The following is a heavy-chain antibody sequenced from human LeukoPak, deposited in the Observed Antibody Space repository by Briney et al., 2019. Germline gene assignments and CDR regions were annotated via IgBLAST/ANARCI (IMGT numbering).Heavy chain of an antibody. D-gene: IGHD3-3*01. Sequence: ASVKVSCKASGYTFTGHYMHWVRQAPGQGLEWMGWINPNSGGTKYAQKFQGRVALTRDTSISTAYMELSRLRCDDTAVYYCARSYDFWSGPPFDPWGQGTLVTVSS. J-gene: IGHJ5*02. CDR1: GYTFTGHY. CDR3: ARSYDFWSGPPFDP. V-gene: IGHV1-2*02. CDR2: INPNSGGT.